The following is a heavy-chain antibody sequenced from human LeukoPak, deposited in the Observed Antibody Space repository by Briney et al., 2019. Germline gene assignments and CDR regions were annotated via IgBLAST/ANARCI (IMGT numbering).Heavy chain of an antibody. J-gene: IGHJ3*02. CDR1: GFTFSSYA. Sequence: GGSLRLSCAASGFTFSSYAMHWVRQAPGKGLEWVALISYDGSNKYYADSVKGRFTISRANSKNTLYLQMNSLRAEDTAVYYCARDRVTFGGVIVIDLLDAFDIWGQGTMVTVSS. D-gene: IGHD3-16*02. V-gene: IGHV3-30-3*01. CDR2: ISYDGSNK. CDR3: ARDRVTFGGVIVIDLLDAFDI.